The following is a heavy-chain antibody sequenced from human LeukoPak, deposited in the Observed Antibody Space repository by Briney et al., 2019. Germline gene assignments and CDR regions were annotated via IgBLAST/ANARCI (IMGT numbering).Heavy chain of an antibody. D-gene: IGHD3-9*01. V-gene: IGHV4-34*01. J-gene: IGHJ4*02. CDR3: ARRPGRYFDWLLVVGYYFDY. CDR1: GGSFSGYY. CDR2: INHSGST. Sequence: PSETLSLTCAVYGGSFSGYYWSWIRQPPGKGLEWIGEINHSGSTNYNPSLKSRVTISVDTSKNQFSLKLSSVTAADTAVYYCARRPGRYFDWLLVVGYYFDYWGQGTLVTVSS.